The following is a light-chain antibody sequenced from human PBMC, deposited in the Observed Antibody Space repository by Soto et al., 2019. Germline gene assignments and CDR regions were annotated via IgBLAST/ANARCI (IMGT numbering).Light chain of an antibody. CDR3: QQTFITPPLT. Sequence: DIQVTQSPSSLSASVGDRVAITCRAGQSISTFLNWYQQKPGKAPNLLIYAASRLQSGVPSRFSGSGSGTEFTLTISSLQPEDFATYYCQQTFITPPLTFGGGTKVEIK. J-gene: IGKJ4*01. CDR2: AAS. CDR1: QSISTF. V-gene: IGKV1-39*01.